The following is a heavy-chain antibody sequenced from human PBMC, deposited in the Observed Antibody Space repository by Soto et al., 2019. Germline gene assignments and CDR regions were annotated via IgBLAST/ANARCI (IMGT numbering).Heavy chain of an antibody. V-gene: IGHV3-23*01. CDR3: AKVRTVTDYFDY. CDR2: ISGSGGST. Sequence: EVQLLESGGGLVQPGGSLRLSCAASGFTFSSYAMSWVRQAPGKGLEWVSAISGSGGSTYYADSVKGRFTISRDNSKNTLDLQMNSLRAEDTAVYYYAKVRTVTDYFDYWGQGTLVTVSS. D-gene: IGHD4-4*01. J-gene: IGHJ4*02. CDR1: GFTFSSYA.